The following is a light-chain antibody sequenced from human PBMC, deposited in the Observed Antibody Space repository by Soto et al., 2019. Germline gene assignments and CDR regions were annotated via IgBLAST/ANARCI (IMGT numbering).Light chain of an antibody. Sequence: QSALTQPASVSGSPGQSITISCTGTSSDVGGYNYVSWYQQHPGKVPKLLIYDVSDRPSGVSDRFSGSKSGNTASLTISGLQAEDEADYYCSSYTISSTVVFGGGTKLTVL. CDR2: DVS. CDR1: SSDVGGYNY. CDR3: SSYTISSTVV. J-gene: IGLJ3*02. V-gene: IGLV2-14*03.